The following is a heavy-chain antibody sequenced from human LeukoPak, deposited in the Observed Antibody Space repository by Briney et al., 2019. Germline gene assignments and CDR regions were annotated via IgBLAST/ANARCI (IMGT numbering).Heavy chain of an antibody. CDR3: AKAYYDSSGYSYYFDY. D-gene: IGHD3-22*01. J-gene: IGHJ4*02. CDR2: ISGSSSYM. Sequence: PGGSLRLSCAASGFPFSAYSMNWVRQAPGEGLEWVSSISGSSSYMFYADSVKGRFTISRDNAKNSLYLQMNSLRAEDTAVYYCAKAYYDSSGYSYYFDYWGQGTLVTVS. CDR1: GFPFSAYS. V-gene: IGHV3-21*01.